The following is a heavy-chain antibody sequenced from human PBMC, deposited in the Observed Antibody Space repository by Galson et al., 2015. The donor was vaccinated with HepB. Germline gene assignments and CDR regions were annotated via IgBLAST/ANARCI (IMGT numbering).Heavy chain of an antibody. CDR3: AREPVVAATQGLFY. D-gene: IGHD2-15*01. J-gene: IGHJ4*02. Sequence: SVKVSCKASGGTFSSYAISWVRQAPGQGLEWMGRIIPILGIANYAQKFQGRVTITADKSTSTAYMELSSLRSEDTAVYYCAREPVVAATQGLFYWGQGTLVTVSS. CDR1: GGTFSSYA. CDR2: IIPILGIA. V-gene: IGHV1-69*04.